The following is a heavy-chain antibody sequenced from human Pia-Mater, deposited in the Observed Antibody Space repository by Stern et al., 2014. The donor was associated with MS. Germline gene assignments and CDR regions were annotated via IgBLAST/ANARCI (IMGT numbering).Heavy chain of an antibody. CDR1: GGTFSTYV. D-gene: IGHD3-22*01. J-gene: IGHJ1*01. CDR3: ARASERSGYYPDYFQY. Sequence: IQLEESGPEVKKPGSSVKVSCTASGGTFSTYVISWVRQAPGQGLERMGGLIIIDDTANYAQKFQGRVTISADESTSTAYMELSSLRSEDTAVYYCARASERSGYYPDYFQYWGQGTPVTVSS. V-gene: IGHV1-69*12. CDR2: LIIIDDTA.